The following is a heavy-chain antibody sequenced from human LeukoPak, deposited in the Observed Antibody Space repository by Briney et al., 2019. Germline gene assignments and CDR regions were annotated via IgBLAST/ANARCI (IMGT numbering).Heavy chain of an antibody. D-gene: IGHD3-22*01. J-gene: IGHJ4*02. Sequence: PGGSLRLSCAASGFTFNNYAVSWVRQAPGKGLEWVSGINENGGSTYYADSVKGRFTTSRDNSKNTLYLQMSSLRAEDTAIYYCARQGGYYYESSASYYFDYWGQGTLVTVSS. CDR3: ARQGGYYYESSASYYFDY. CDR2: INENGGST. V-gene: IGHV3-23*01. CDR1: GFTFNNYA.